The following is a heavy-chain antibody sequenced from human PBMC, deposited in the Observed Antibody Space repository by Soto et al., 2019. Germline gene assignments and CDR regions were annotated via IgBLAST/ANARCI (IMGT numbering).Heavy chain of an antibody. J-gene: IGHJ3*02. CDR1: GFTFDDYA. CDR3: AKDIEAGVVVVPAEDAFDI. V-gene: IGHV3-9*01. Sequence: EVQLVESGGGLAQPGRSLRLSCAASGFTFDDYAMHWVRQAPGKGLEWVSGISWNSGSIGYADSVKGRFTISRDNAKNSLYLQMNSLRAEDTALYYCAKDIEAGVVVVPAEDAFDIWGQGTMVTVSS. D-gene: IGHD2-2*01. CDR2: ISWNSGSI.